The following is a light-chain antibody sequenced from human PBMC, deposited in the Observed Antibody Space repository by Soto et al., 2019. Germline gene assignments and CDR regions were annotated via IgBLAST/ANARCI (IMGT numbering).Light chain of an antibody. V-gene: IGKV1-9*01. J-gene: IGKJ1*01. CDR1: QGISTY. CDR2: AAS. Sequence: DIQLTQSPSSLSASVGDRATITCRASQGISTYLAWYQQKPGNAPKLLIYAASTMQTGVPSRFSGSGSGTDFTLTISSLQSEDFAAYYCQQHNSYPRTFGQGTKVDI. CDR3: QQHNSYPRT.